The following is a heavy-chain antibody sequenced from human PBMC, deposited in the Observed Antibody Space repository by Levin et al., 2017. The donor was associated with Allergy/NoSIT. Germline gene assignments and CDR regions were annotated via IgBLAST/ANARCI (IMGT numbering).Heavy chain of an antibody. J-gene: IGHJ4*02. CDR1: GYTFTSYD. CDR3: ARGGYSGYDWVDY. V-gene: IGHV1-8*01. Sequence: GESLKISCKASGYTFTSYDINWVRQATGQGLEWMGWMNPNSGNTGYAQKFQGRVTMTRNTSISTAYMELSSLRSEDTAVYYCARGGYSGYDWVDYWGQGTLVTVSS. CDR2: MNPNSGNT. D-gene: IGHD5-12*01.